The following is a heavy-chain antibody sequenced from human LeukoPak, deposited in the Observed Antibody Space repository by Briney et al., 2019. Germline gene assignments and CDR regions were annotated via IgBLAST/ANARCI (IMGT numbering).Heavy chain of an antibody. CDR3: AKDQRDSSSWYFPYYYYYYYMDV. CDR1: GFTFSDYG. J-gene: IGHJ6*03. CDR2: IRFDGSIT. Sequence: GGSLRLSCAASGFTFSDYGMVWVRVRQAPGKGLEWMAFIRFDGSITYYADSVRDRFTISRDNSKNTLYLQMNSLRAEDTAVYYCAKDQRDSSSWYFPYYYYYYYMDVWGKGTTVTISS. D-gene: IGHD6-13*01. V-gene: IGHV3-30*02.